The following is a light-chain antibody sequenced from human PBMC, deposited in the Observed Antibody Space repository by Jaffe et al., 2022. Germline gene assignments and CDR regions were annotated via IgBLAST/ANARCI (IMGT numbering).Light chain of an antibody. Sequence: DIQMTQSPSSLSASVGDRVTITCRASQSISNFLNWYQQKPGKAPKLLIFAASSLQTGVPSRFSGSGSGTGFTLTITSLQPEDFATYYCQQTYSSPYTFGQGTKLEIK. CDR1: QSISNF. V-gene: IGKV1-39*01. J-gene: IGKJ2*01. CDR2: AAS. CDR3: QQTYSSPYT.